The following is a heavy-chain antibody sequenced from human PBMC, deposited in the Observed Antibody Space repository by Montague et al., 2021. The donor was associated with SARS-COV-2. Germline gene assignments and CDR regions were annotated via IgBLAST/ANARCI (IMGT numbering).Heavy chain of an antibody. Sequence: SLRLSCAASGFTFSTYWMFWVRQAPGKGLVWSSHINSDGSSTSYADSVEGRFTISRDNAKNTLYLQMNSLRVEDTAVYYCVRAPGSYSAFDLWDQGTMVTVSS. CDR1: GFTFSTYW. CDR3: VRAPGSYSAFDL. D-gene: IGHD1-26*01. J-gene: IGHJ3*01. V-gene: IGHV3-74*01. CDR2: INSDGSST.